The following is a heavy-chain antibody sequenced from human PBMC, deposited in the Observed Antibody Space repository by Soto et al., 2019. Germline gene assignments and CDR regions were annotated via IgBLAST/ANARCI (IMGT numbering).Heavy chain of an antibody. V-gene: IGHV3-66*01. CDR3: ARDEVDIVVVPAAMYYYYGMDV. CDR2: IYSGGST. D-gene: IGHD2-2*03. Sequence: GGSLRLSCAASGFTVSSNYMSWVRQAPGKGLEWVSVIYSGGSTYYADSVKGRFTISRDNSKNTLYLQMNSLRAEDTAVYYCARDEVDIVVVPAAMYYYYGMDVWGQGTTVTVSS. CDR1: GFTVSSNY. J-gene: IGHJ6*02.